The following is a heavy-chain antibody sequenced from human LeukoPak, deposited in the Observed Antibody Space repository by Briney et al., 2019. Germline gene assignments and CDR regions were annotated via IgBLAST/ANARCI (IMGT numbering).Heavy chain of an antibody. V-gene: IGHV4-59*11. Sequence: SETLSLTCTVSGGSISSHYWSWIRQPPGKGLEWIGYIYYSGSTNYNPFLKSRVTISVDTSKNQFSLKLSSVTAADTAVYYCARDAIAVAGTRWFDPWGQGTLVTVSS. CDR3: ARDAIAVAGTRWFDP. CDR2: IYYSGST. J-gene: IGHJ5*02. D-gene: IGHD6-19*01. CDR1: GGSISSHY.